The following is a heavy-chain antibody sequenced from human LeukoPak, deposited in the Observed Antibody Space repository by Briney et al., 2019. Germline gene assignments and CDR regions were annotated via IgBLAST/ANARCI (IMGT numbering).Heavy chain of an antibody. Sequence: SETLSLTCTVSGGSIGNYYWSWVRQPPGKGLEWIAYIDYSGSTRYNPSLQSRASISVDTSKNQFSLRLSSVTAADSAVYYCARSALGFCSGGTCPYYFDPWGQGTLVTVSS. CDR2: IDYSGST. D-gene: IGHD2-15*01. CDR1: GGSIGNYY. CDR3: ARSALGFCSGGTCPYYFDP. J-gene: IGHJ5*02. V-gene: IGHV4-59*01.